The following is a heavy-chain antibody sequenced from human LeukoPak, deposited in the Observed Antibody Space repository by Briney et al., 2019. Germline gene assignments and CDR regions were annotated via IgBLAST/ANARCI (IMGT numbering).Heavy chain of an antibody. V-gene: IGHV3-30*04. J-gene: IGHJ4*02. CDR3: ARDLGFMITFGGVTDH. D-gene: IGHD3-16*01. CDR2: ISYDGSNK. CDR1: GFTFSSYA. Sequence: GGSLRLSCAASGFTFSSYAMHWVRQAPGKGLEWVAVISYDGSNKYYADSVKGRFTISRDNSKNTLYLQMNSLRAEDTAVYYCARDLGFMITFGGVTDHCGQGTLFTVSS.